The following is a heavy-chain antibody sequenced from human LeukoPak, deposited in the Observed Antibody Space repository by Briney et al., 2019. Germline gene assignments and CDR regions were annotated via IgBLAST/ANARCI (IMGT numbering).Heavy chain of an antibody. CDR1: GGSISSYY. CDR2: IYYSGST. V-gene: IGHV4-59*08. J-gene: IGHJ4*02. CDR3: ARAYSGYDLGFDY. Sequence: NPSETLSLTCTVSGGSISSYYWSWIRQPPGKGLEWIGYIYYSGSTNYNPSLKNRVTISVDTSKNQFSLKLSSVTAADTAVYYCARAYSGYDLGFDYWGQGTLVTVSS. D-gene: IGHD5-12*01.